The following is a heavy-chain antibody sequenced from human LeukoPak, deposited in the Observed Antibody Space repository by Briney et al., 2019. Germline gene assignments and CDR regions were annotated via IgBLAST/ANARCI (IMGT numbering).Heavy chain of an antibody. CDR3: ARAHLDTYSSSSRSDFDY. CDR1: GYTFTSYD. Sequence: ASVKVSCKASGYTFTSYDINWVRQATGQGLEWMGWMNPNSGNTGYAQKFQGRVAMTRNTSISTAYMELSSLRSEDTAVYYCARAHLDTYSSSSRSDFDYWGQGTLVTVSS. CDR2: MNPNSGNT. D-gene: IGHD6-13*01. J-gene: IGHJ4*02. V-gene: IGHV1-8*01.